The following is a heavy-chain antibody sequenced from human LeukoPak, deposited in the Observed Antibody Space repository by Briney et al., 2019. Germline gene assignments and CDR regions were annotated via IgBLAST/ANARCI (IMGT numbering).Heavy chain of an antibody. CDR3: ARGGYGYFDWLSPFDY. D-gene: IGHD3-9*01. CDR2: ISHSGST. CDR1: GGSFSGYY. V-gene: IGHV4-34*01. J-gene: IGHJ4*02. Sequence: SETLSLTCAVYGGSFSGYYWSWIRQPPGKGLEWMGEISHSGSTNHNPSLKSRVTISVDTSKNQFSLKLSSVTAADTAVYYCARGGYGYFDWLSPFDYWGQGTLVTVSS.